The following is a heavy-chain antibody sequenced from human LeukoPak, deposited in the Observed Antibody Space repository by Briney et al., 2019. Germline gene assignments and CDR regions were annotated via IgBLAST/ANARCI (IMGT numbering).Heavy chain of an antibody. CDR1: GFTFDDYA. J-gene: IGHJ6*03. D-gene: IGHD2-2*02. CDR2: ISGDGGST. CDR3: ARVSHCSSTSCYIGYYYYMDV. Sequence: PGGSLRLSCAASGFTFDDYAMHWVRQAPGKGLEWVSLISGDGGSTYYADSVKGRFTISRDNSKNSLYLQMNSLRAEDTAVYYCARVSHCSSTSCYIGYYYYMDVWGKGTTVTVSS. V-gene: IGHV3-43*02.